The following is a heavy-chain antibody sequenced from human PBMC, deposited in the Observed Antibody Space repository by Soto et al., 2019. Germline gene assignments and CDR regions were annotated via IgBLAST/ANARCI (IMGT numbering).Heavy chain of an antibody. V-gene: IGHV3-64D*08. Sequence: PGRSMRLSCSASGFTFSSYAMHWVRQAPGKGLEYVSAISSNGGSTYYADSVKGRFTISRDNSKNTLYLQMSSLRAEDTAVYYCVKGEVAATSLDYWGQGTLVTVSS. CDR2: ISSNGGST. D-gene: IGHD2-15*01. CDR3: VKGEVAATSLDY. J-gene: IGHJ4*02. CDR1: GFTFSSYA.